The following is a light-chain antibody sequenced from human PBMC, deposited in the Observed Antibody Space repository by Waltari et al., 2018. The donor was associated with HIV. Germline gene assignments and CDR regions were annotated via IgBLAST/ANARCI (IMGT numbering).Light chain of an antibody. CDR3: QQYDSGPRGIT. V-gene: IGKV3-15*01. CDR2: EVG. CDR1: QSISAK. Sequence: EIVMTQSPPTLSVSPGQRVTLSSRASQSISAKVAWYQQRPGQAPRLLIYEVGTRPTGIPARFSGSGSGTEFTLTISSLQSEDFATYFCQQYDSGPRGITFGQGTMLEIK. J-gene: IGKJ2*01.